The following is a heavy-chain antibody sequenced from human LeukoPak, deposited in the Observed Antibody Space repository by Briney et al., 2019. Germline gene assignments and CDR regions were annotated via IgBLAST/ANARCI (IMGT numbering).Heavy chain of an antibody. Sequence: GGSLRLSCAASGFTFSSYAMHWVRQAPGKGLEWVAVISYDGSNKYYADSVKGRFTISRDNSKNTLYLQMNSLRAEDTAVYYCASAARWDWGQGTLVIVSS. CDR1: GFTFSSYA. V-gene: IGHV3-30*01. CDR3: ASAARWD. D-gene: IGHD1-26*01. J-gene: IGHJ4*02. CDR2: ISYDGSNK.